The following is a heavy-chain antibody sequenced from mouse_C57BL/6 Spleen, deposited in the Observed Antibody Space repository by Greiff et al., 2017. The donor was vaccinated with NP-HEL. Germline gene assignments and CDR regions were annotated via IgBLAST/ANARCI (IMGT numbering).Heavy chain of an antibody. CDR2: ISSGSSTI. D-gene: IGHD2-4*01. CDR3: ARAGGLRPYWYFDV. CDR1: GFTFSDYG. Sequence: EVQVVESGGGLVKPGGSLKLSCAASGFTFSDYGMHWVRQAPEKGLEWVAYISSGSSTIYYADTVKGRFTISRDNAKNTPFLQMTSLRSEDTAMYYCARAGGLRPYWYFDVWGTGTTVTVSS. V-gene: IGHV5-17*01. J-gene: IGHJ1*03.